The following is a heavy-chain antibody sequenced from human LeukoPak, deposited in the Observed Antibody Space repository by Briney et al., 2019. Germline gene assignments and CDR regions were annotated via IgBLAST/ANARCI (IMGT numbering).Heavy chain of an antibody. CDR2: IKQDGSKK. V-gene: IGHV3-7*04. Sequence: GGSLRLSCVASGFPFSSYWMTWVRQAPGKGLEWVANIKQDGSKKSYVDSVKGRYTISRDNAKNSLYLQMNSLRAEDTAIYYCARVGYIDEGIDYWGQGTLVTVSS. J-gene: IGHJ4*02. CDR3: ARVGYIDEGIDY. D-gene: IGHD5-24*01. CDR1: GFPFSSYW.